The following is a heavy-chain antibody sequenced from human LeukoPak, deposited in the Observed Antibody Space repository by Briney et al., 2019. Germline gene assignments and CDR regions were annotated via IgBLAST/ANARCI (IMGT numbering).Heavy chain of an antibody. CDR3: ARDWVYKIDY. D-gene: IGHD5-24*01. Sequence: GGSLRLSCKTAGFTFSSYVMHWVRRTPGKGLVWVSRISHDGFISYADSVKGRFTISRDNAKNTLILQMNSLRAEDTAVYYCARDWVYKIDYWGRGTLVTVSS. J-gene: IGHJ4*02. V-gene: IGHV3-74*01. CDR2: ISHDGFI. CDR1: GFTFSSYV.